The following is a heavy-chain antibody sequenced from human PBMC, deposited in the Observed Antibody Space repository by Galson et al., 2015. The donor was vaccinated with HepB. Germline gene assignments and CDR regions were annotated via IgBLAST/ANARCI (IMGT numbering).Heavy chain of an antibody. D-gene: IGHD3-22*01. CDR3: ARDGEPVKDYYDSSGNAVAFDI. J-gene: IGHJ3*02. CDR2: INPNSGGT. V-gene: IGHV1-2*02. Sequence: SVKVSCKASGYTFTGYYMHWVRQAPGQGLEWMGWINPNSGGTNYAQKFQGRVTMTRDTSISTAYMELSRLRSDDTAVYYCARDGEPVKDYYDSSGNAVAFDIWGQGTMVTVSS. CDR1: GYTFTGYY.